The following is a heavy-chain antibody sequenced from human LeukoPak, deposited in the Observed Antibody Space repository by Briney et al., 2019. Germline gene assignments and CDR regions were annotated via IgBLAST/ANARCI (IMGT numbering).Heavy chain of an antibody. V-gene: IGHV5-51*01. CDR3: ARLPLRYFDWLSDGYYFDY. CDR2: IYPGDSDT. J-gene: IGHJ4*02. D-gene: IGHD3-9*01. CDR1: GYSFTSYW. Sequence: GESLKISCKGSGYSFTSYWIGWVRQMPGKGLEWMGIIYPGDSDTRYSPSFQGQVTISADKSISTAYLQWSSLKASDTAMYYCARLPLRYFDWLSDGYYFDYWGQGTLVTVSS.